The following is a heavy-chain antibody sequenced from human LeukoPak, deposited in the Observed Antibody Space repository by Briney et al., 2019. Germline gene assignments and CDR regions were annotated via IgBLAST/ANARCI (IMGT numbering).Heavy chain of an antibody. Sequence: PSETLSLTCTVSGDSIRSLYWSWIRQPPGKRLEWIGSTYNSGSTNYNPSLKSRVTISVDTSKNQLSLKLTSVTAADTAMYYCAGGLQWLAHDCWGQGTLVTVSS. J-gene: IGHJ4*02. D-gene: IGHD6-19*01. CDR3: AGGLQWLAHDC. CDR1: GDSIRSLY. CDR2: TYNSGST. V-gene: IGHV4-59*08.